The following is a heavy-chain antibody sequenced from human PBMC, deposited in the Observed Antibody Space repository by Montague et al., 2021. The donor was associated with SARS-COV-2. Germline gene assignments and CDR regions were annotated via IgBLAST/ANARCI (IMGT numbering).Heavy chain of an antibody. CDR3: AHKRSPWFGALDY. J-gene: IGHJ4*02. Sequence: PALVKPIQTLTLTCSFSGFSLSTSVLSVSWFRQPPGKALEWLALIYWYADKRYSPSLKSRLTITKDTSKNQVVLTMTNMDPVDTATYYCAHKRSPWFGALDYWGQGTLVTVSS. D-gene: IGHD3-10*01. V-gene: IGHV2-5*08. CDR2: IYWYADK. CDR1: GFSLSTSVLS.